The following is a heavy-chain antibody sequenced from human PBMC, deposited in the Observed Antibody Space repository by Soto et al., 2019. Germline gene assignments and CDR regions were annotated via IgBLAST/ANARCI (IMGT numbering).Heavy chain of an antibody. Sequence: QVQLQESGPGLVKPSGTLSLTCAVSGGSISSSNWWSWVRQPPGKGLEWIGEIYHSGSTNDNPSLKCRVTISVDKSKNHCPPKLSSVTAADTAVYYCARAAMGGSSWPFDYWGQGTLGTGSS. CDR3: ARAAMGGSSWPFDY. D-gene: IGHD6-13*01. CDR1: GGSISSSNW. CDR2: IYHSGST. J-gene: IGHJ4*02. V-gene: IGHV4-4*02.